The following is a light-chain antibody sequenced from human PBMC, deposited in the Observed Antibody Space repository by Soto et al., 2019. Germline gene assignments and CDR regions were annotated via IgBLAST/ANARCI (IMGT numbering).Light chain of an antibody. CDR2: ADY. V-gene: IGLV1-44*01. Sequence: QSVLTQSPSAPGTPGQRVTISCSGSSPNIGRNTVNGYQKHPGTAPRLLIVADYQRPSGVPDRFSGSKSGTSASLAISGLLPRDEADYYCAAWDDTRSSLLFGGGTKVTVL. CDR1: SPNIGRNT. J-gene: IGLJ2*01. CDR3: AAWDDTRSSLL.